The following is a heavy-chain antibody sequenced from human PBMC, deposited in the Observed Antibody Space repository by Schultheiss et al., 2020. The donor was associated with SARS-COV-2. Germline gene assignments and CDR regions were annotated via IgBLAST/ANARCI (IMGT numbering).Heavy chain of an antibody. D-gene: IGHD1-26*01. J-gene: IGHJ4*02. V-gene: IGHV3-48*02. CDR3: ARVGWELPPSYFDY. CDR2: ISSSSSTI. Sequence: GGSLRLSCAASGFTFSSYAMNWVRQAPGKGLEWVSYISSSSSTIYYADSVKGRFTISRDNAKNSLYLQMNSLRDEDTAVYYCARVGWELPPSYFDYWGQGTLVTVSS. CDR1: GFTFSSYA.